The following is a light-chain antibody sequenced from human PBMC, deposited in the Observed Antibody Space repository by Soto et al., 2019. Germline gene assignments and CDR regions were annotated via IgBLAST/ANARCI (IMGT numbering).Light chain of an antibody. V-gene: IGLV2-14*01. CDR3: NSSTSGSLYV. J-gene: IGLJ1*01. CDR1: SRDVGGYNF. Sequence: QSVLTQPASVSGSHGQSITISCTGTSRDVGGYNFGSWYQQHPGRAPKLMIYDVSNRPSGVSNRFSGSKSGNTASLTISGLQAEDETDYYCNSSTSGSLYVFGTGPKLTVL. CDR2: DVS.